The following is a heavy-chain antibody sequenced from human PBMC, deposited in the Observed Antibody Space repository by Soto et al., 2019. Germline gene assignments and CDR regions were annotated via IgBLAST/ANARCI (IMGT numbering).Heavy chain of an antibody. D-gene: IGHD3-16*01. CDR2: ISSSSSTI. V-gene: IGHV3-48*01. CDR1: GFTFSSYN. Sequence: GGSLRLSCAASGFTFSSYNMNWVRQAPGKGLEWVSYISSSSSTIHYADSVKGRFTIYRDNAKNSLYLQMNSLRAEDTAVYYCARDEPFDMITFGGVLNGHYYYYMDVWGKGTTVTVSS. J-gene: IGHJ6*03. CDR3: ARDEPFDMITFGGVLNGHYYYYMDV.